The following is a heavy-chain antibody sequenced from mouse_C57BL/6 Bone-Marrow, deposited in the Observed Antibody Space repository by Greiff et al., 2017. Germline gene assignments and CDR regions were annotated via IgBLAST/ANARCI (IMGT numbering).Heavy chain of an antibody. CDR2: IDPSDSYT. CDR3: ARRSDY. CDR1: GYTFTSYW. Sequence: LQQPGAELVRPGTSVKLSCKASGYTFTSYWMHWVKQRPGQGLEWIGVIDPSDSYTNYNQKFKGKATLTVDTSSSTAYMQLSSLTSEDSAVYYCARRSDYWGQGTTLTVSS. V-gene: IGHV1-59*01. J-gene: IGHJ2*01.